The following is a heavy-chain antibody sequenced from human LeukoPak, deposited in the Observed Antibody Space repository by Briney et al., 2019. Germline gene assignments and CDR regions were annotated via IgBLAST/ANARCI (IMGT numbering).Heavy chain of an antibody. D-gene: IGHD6-19*01. CDR3: ARQHTRIEVPDLLDL. CDR1: GGSISSGRYY. V-gene: IGHV4-39*01. CDR2: IDYSGPT. Sequence: SETLSLTCSVSGGSISSGRYYWVWIRQPPGKGLEWIGSIDYSGPTYYNPSLKSRVTISVDMSKNQFSLKLSSVTAADTALYYCARQHTRIEVPDLLDLWGHGTLVTVSS. J-gene: IGHJ5*02.